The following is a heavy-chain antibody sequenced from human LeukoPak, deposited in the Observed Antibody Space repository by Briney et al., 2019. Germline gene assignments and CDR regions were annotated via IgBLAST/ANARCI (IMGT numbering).Heavy chain of an antibody. D-gene: IGHD5-12*01. J-gene: IGHJ4*02. CDR2: IKQDGSEK. CDR1: GFTFSGYW. CDR3: ARVPGYNGNDYYFDY. V-gene: IGHV3-7*03. Sequence: PGGSLRLSCAASGFTFSGYWMSWVRQAPGKGLEWVANIKQDGSEKYYVDSVKGRFTISRDDAKNSLYLQMNSLRPEDTAVYYCARVPGYNGNDYYFDYWGQGTLVIVSS.